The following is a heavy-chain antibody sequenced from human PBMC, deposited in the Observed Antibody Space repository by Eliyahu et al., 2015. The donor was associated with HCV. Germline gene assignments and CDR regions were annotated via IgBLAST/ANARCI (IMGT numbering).Heavy chain of an antibody. D-gene: IGHD7-27*01. J-gene: IGHJ3*01. Sequence: QVQLVESGGGVVQPGRSLRLSCTASGFTFRTYGMHWVRQAPGKGLEWVAAIQNDGSKEYYADSVKGRFTISRDNSKDTMSLQMNSLRAEDTAFYYCAREPWLTGDLGAYDFWGXGTLVTVSS. V-gene: IGHV3-33*01. CDR3: AREPWLTGDLGAYDF. CDR1: GFTFRTYG. CDR2: IQNDGSKE.